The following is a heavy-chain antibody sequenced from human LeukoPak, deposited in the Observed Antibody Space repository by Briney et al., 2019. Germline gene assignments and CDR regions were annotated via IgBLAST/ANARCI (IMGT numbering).Heavy chain of an antibody. CDR3: AVEGTLSYSSGGTFFDY. CDR1: GGSISSGGYS. J-gene: IGHJ4*02. CDR2: IYHSGST. V-gene: IGHV4-30-2*01. Sequence: PSETLSLTCAVSGGSISSGGYSWSWIRQPPGKGLEWIGYIYHSGSTYYNPSLKSRVTISVDRSKNQFSLKLSSVTAADTAVYYCAVEGTLSYSSGGTFFDYWGQGTLVTVSS. D-gene: IGHD6-19*01.